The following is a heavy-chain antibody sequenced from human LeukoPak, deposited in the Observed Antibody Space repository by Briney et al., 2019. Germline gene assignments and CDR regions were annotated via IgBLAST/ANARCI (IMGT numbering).Heavy chain of an antibody. D-gene: IGHD6-13*01. J-gene: IGHJ4*02. CDR3: AREPFRAAAPY. CDR1: GGSISSGGYY. V-gene: IGHV4-30-2*01. CDR2: IYHSGST. Sequence: PSQTLSLTCIVSGGSISSGGYYWSWIRQPPGKGLEWIGYIYHSGSTYYNPSLKSRVTISVDRSKNQFSLKLSSVTAADTAVYYCAREPFRAAAPYWGQGTLVTVSS.